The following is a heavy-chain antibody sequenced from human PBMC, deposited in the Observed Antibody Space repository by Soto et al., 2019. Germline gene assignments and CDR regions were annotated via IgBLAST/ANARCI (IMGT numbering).Heavy chain of an antibody. J-gene: IGHJ6*02. CDR3: ARDRITIFGVVPPNIYYYYGMDV. CDR2: ISYDGSNK. Sequence: QSKGLEWVAVISYDGSNKYYADSVKGRFTISRDNSKNTLYLQMNSLRAEDTAVYYCARDRITIFGVVPPNIYYYYGMDVWGQGTTVTVSS. V-gene: IGHV3-30*03. D-gene: IGHD3-3*01.